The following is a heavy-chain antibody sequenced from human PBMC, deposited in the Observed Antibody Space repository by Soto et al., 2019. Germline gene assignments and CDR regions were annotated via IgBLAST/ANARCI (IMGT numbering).Heavy chain of an antibody. J-gene: IGHJ4*02. V-gene: IGHV3-33*01. Sequence: GGSLRLSCAASGFTFSSYGMHWVRQAPGKGLEWVAVIWYDGSNKYYADSVKGRFTISRDNSKNTLYLQMNSLRAEDTAVYYCARETETYYYGSGSYYYFDYWGQGTLVTVSS. CDR2: IWYDGSNK. CDR3: ARETETYYYGSGSYYYFDY. CDR1: GFTFSSYG. D-gene: IGHD3-10*01.